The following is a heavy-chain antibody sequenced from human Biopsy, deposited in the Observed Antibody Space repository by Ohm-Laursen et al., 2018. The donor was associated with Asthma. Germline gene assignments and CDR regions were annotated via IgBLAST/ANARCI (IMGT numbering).Heavy chain of an antibody. Sequence: SLRLSCAASGFSFSNFAIHWVRQAPGKGLEWVGVISKDASTQDYADSAKGRFTMARDNSKNTLDLQMNSLREVDTAVYYCVRDGTDDAFDIWGQGTVVSVSS. J-gene: IGHJ3*02. CDR1: GFSFSNFA. CDR3: VRDGTDDAFDI. CDR2: ISKDASTQ. D-gene: IGHD1-1*01. V-gene: IGHV3-30*01.